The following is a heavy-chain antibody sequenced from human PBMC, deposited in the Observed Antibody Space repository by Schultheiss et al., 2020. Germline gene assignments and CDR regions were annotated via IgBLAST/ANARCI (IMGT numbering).Heavy chain of an antibody. Sequence: ESLKISCAVYGGSFSGYYWSWIRQPPGKGLEWIGEINHSGSTNYNPSLKSRVTISVDTSKNQFSLKLSSVTAADTAVYYCARTPTRSIAVAGKPKTDYYYYGMDVWGRGTTVTVSS. CDR2: INHSGST. CDR3: ARTPTRSIAVAGKPKTDYYYYGMDV. D-gene: IGHD6-19*01. V-gene: IGHV4-34*01. J-gene: IGHJ6*02. CDR1: GGSFSGYY.